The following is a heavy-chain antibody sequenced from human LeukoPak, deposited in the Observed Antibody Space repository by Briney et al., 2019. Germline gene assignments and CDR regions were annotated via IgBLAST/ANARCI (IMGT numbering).Heavy chain of an antibody. J-gene: IGHJ4*02. CDR1: GFTFSYYW. Sequence: GGSLRLSCAASGFTFSYYWMHWVRQAPGKGLEWVAVISYDGSNKYYADSVKGRFTISRDNSKNTLYLQMNSLRAEDTAVYYCARDSWSVAATPGGGDYWGQGTLVTVSS. V-gene: IGHV3-30-3*01. CDR3: ARDSWSVAATPGGGDY. D-gene: IGHD2-15*01. CDR2: ISYDGSNK.